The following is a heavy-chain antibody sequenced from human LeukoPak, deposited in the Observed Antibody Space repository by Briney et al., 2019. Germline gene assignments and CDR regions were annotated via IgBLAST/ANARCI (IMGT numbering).Heavy chain of an antibody. CDR2: MSPISGKT. J-gene: IGHJ4*02. CDR3: AREWELPAFDY. V-gene: IGHV1-8*01. CDR1: GYTFTSYD. Sequence: ASVKVSCKASGYTFTSYDINWVRQATGQGLEWMGWMSPISGKTGYAQKFQGRLTMTRNTAINTAYMELSGLTSEDTAVYYCAREWELPAFDYWGQGTLVTVSS. D-gene: IGHD1-26*01.